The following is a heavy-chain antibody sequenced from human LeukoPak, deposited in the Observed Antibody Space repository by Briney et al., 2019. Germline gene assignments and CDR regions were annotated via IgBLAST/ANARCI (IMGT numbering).Heavy chain of an antibody. CDR1: GFTLSSYA. J-gene: IGHJ1*01. CDR3: ARDPDPFYYYDSSGLGFQH. D-gene: IGHD3-22*01. Sequence: GGSLRLSCAASGFTLSSYAMNWVRQAPGKGLECVSTISGGGDSTYYADSVKGRFTISRDKPKNTLYLQMDSLRAEDTAVYYCARDPDPFYYYDSSGLGFQHWGQGTLVTVSS. V-gene: IGHV3-23*01. CDR2: ISGGGDST.